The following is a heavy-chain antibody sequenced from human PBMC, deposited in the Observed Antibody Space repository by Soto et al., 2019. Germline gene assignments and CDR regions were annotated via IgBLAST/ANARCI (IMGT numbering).Heavy chain of an antibody. Sequence: GASVKVSCKASGYTFTSYYMHWVRQAPEQGLEWMGIINPSGGSTSYAQKFQGRVTMTRDTSTSTVYMELSSLRSEDTAVYYCAGAVDKRLPQNYYYGMDVWGQGTTVTVSS. D-gene: IGHD4-17*01. CDR2: INPSGGST. V-gene: IGHV1-46*01. CDR3: AGAVDKRLPQNYYYGMDV. J-gene: IGHJ6*02. CDR1: GYTFTSYY.